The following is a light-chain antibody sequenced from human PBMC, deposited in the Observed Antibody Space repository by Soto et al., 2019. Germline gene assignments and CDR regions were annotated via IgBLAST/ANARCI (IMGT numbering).Light chain of an antibody. CDR2: GNS. V-gene: IGLV1-40*01. J-gene: IGLJ3*02. Sequence: QSVLTQPPSVSGAPGQRVTISCTGSSSNIGAGYDVHWYQQLPGTAPKLLIYGNSNRPSGFPDRFSGSKSGTSASLAITGLQAEDEADYYCQSYDSSLSGWVFGGGTNLTVL. CDR3: QSYDSSLSGWV. CDR1: SSNIGAGYD.